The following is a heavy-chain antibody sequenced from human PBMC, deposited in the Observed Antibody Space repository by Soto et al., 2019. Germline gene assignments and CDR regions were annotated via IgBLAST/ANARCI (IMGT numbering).Heavy chain of an antibody. J-gene: IGHJ6*02. V-gene: IGHV1-2*02. CDR2: INPNSGGT. CDR1: GYTFTGYY. D-gene: IGHD3-22*01. CDR3: ATPDSSGRPFYYYYGMDV. Sequence: ASVKVSCKASGYTFTGYYMHWVRQAPGQGLEWMGWINPNSGGTNYAQKFQGRVTMTRDTSISTAYMELSRLRSDDTAVYYWATPDSSGRPFYYYYGMDVWGQGSTVTV.